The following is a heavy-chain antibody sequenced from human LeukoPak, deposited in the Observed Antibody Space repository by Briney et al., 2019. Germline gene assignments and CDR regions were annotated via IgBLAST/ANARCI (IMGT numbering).Heavy chain of an antibody. CDR1: GYTFTSYY. V-gene: IGHV1-46*01. CDR2: INPSGGST. D-gene: IGHD2-8*01. Sequence: ASVKVSCKASGYTFTSYYMHWVRQAPGQGLEWMGIINPSGGSTSYAQKFQGRVTMTRDTSTSTVYMELSSLRSEDTAVYYCARDFTDILLPPIVGSRNWYFDLWGRGTLVTVSS. J-gene: IGHJ2*01. CDR3: ARDFTDILLPPIVGSRNWYFDL.